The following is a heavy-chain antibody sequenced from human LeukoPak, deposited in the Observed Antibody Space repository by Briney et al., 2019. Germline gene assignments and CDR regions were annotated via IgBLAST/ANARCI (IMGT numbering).Heavy chain of an antibody. J-gene: IGHJ6*03. CDR3: ARVAYPHCGGDCYPSYYYYYYMDV. Sequence: GGSLRLSCAASGFTFDDYGMSWVRQAPGKGLEWVSGINWNGGSTGYADSVKGRFTISRDNAKNSLYLQMNSLRAEDTAVYYCARVAYPHCGGDCYPSYYYYYYMDVWGKGTAVTVSS. CDR1: GFTFDDYG. V-gene: IGHV3-20*04. D-gene: IGHD2-21*02. CDR2: INWNGGST.